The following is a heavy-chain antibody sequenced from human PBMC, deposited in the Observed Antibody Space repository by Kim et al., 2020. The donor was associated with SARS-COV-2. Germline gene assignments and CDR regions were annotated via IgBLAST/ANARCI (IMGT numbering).Heavy chain of an antibody. CDR1: GGSISSSSYY. Sequence: SETLSLTCTVSGGSISSSSYYWGWIRQPPGKGLEWIGSIYYSGSTYYNPSLKSRVTISVDTSKNQFSLKLSSVTAADTAVYYCATTRRVMYYDILTGPGNNWFDPWGQGTLVTVSS. V-gene: IGHV4-39*01. CDR3: ATTRRVMYYDILTGPGNNWFDP. CDR2: IYYSGST. J-gene: IGHJ5*02. D-gene: IGHD3-9*01.